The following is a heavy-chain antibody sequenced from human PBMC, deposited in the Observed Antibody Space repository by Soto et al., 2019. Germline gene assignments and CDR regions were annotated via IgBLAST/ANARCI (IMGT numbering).Heavy chain of an antibody. CDR2: VYYSGPT. Sequence: QVQLRESGPGLVKPSQTLSLTCTVSGGSISSGGYCWSWIRHHPGKGLEWIGYVYYSGPTYYNPSLKSRITMSLDTSKNQLSLKLNSVTAADTALDYCARVRTSGPYHYGLDVWGQGTTVTVSS. J-gene: IGHJ6*02. D-gene: IGHD3-10*01. CDR1: GGSISSGGYC. CDR3: ARVRTSGPYHYGLDV. V-gene: IGHV4-31*03.